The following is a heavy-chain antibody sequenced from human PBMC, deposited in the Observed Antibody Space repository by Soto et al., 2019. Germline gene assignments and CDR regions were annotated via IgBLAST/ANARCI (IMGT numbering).Heavy chain of an antibody. Sequence: PGGSLRLSCAASGFTFDDYTMHWVRQAPGKGLEWVSLISWDGGSTYYADSVKGRFTISRDNSKNSLYLQMNSLRTEDTALYYCAKDESDIVVVPAAMSIDYWGQGTLVTVSS. D-gene: IGHD2-2*01. V-gene: IGHV3-43*01. CDR3: AKDESDIVVVPAAMSIDY. CDR2: ISWDGGST. CDR1: GFTFDDYT. J-gene: IGHJ4*02.